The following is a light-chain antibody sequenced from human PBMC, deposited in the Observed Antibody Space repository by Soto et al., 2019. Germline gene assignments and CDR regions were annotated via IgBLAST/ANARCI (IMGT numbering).Light chain of an antibody. CDR3: QQYYSYPRT. J-gene: IGKJ1*01. CDR2: AAS. V-gene: IGKV1-8*01. Sequence: AIRMTQSPSSFSASTGDRVTITCRASQGISSYLAWYQQKPGKAPKLLIYAASTLQSGVPSRFSGSGSGTDFTLTLSRLQSEDFATYYCQQYYSYPRTFRQGTKVEIK. CDR1: QGISSY.